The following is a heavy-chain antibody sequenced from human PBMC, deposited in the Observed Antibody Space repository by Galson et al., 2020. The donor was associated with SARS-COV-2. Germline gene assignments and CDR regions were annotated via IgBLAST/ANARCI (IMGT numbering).Heavy chain of an antibody. D-gene: IGHD2-2*03. CDR2: IIPILGIA. CDR3: AREGGQTGYCSSTSCYPN. CDR1: GGTFTSYA. V-gene: IGHV1-69*10. Sequence: SVKVSCKASGGTFTSYAISWVRQAPGQGLEWMGGIIPILGIANYAQKLQGKVTITADKSTSTDYMELSSLRSEDTAVYYCAREGGQTGYCSSTSCYPNWGQGTLVTVSS. J-gene: IGHJ4*02.